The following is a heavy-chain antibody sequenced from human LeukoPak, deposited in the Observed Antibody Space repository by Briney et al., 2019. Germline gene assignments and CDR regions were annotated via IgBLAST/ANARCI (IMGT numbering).Heavy chain of an antibody. CDR3: ARRSGNVFDY. V-gene: IGHV4-38-2*01. CDR2: IYHSGSA. D-gene: IGHD1-1*01. CDR1: GYSISSGYY. J-gene: IGHJ4*02. Sequence: SETLSLTCAVSGYSISSGYYWGWIRQPPGKGLEWIGSIYHSGSAYYNPALNSRVTVSVDTSKNQFSLKLSSVTAADTAVYYCARRSGNVFDYWGQGTLVTVSS.